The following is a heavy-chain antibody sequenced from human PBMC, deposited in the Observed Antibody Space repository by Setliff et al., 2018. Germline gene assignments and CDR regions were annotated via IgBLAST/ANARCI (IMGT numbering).Heavy chain of an antibody. J-gene: IGHJ3*02. Sequence: SETLSLTCTVPGGSISDNGYFWGWVRQPPGKGLEWIGNIYFGGNTYFNPSFKSRVTMSIDTSNSQFSLKLSSVTAADTAIYYCARDASASDRGNAFDIWGQGTMVTVSS. CDR3: ARDASASDRGNAFDI. V-gene: IGHV4-39*07. CDR2: IYFGGNT. D-gene: IGHD3-16*01. CDR1: GGSISDNGYF.